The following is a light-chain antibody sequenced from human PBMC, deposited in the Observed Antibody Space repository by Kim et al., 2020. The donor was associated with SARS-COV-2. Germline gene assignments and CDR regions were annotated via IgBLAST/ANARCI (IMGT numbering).Light chain of an antibody. CDR3: QQRSDWPIT. Sequence: EIVLTQSPATLSLSPGERATLSCRASQSVSSYLAWYQQKPGQAPRLLISDASNRATGILARFSGSGSGTDFTLTISSLEPEDFAVYYCQQRSDWPITFGQGTRLEIK. CDR1: QSVSSY. V-gene: IGKV3-11*01. CDR2: DAS. J-gene: IGKJ5*01.